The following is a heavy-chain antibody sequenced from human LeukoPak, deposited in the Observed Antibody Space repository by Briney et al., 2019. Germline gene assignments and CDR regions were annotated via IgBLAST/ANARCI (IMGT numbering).Heavy chain of an antibody. D-gene: IGHD3-10*01. J-gene: IGHJ4*02. V-gene: IGHV3-30*02. Sequence: PGGSLRLSCAASGFTFSSYGMHWVRQAPGKGLEWVAFIRYDGSNKYYADSVKGRFTISRDNSKNTLYLQMNSLRAEDTAVYYCAKRNYYGSGMYYFDYWGQGTLVTVSS. CDR1: GFTFSSYG. CDR3: AKRNYYGSGMYYFDY. CDR2: IRYDGSNK.